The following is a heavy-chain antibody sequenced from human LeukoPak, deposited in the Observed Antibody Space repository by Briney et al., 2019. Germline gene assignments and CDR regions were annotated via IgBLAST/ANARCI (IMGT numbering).Heavy chain of an antibody. CDR3: ARDSPARGDPPPH. CDR2: MNPNSGNT. J-gene: IGHJ1*01. V-gene: IGHV1-8*01. Sequence: ASVKVSCKASGYTFTSYDINWVRQATGQGLEWMGWMNPNSGNTGYAQKFQGRVTMTRNTSITTAYMELSSPRSEDTAVYYCARDSPARGDPPPHWGQGTLVTVSS. CDR1: GYTFTSYD. D-gene: IGHD3-10*01.